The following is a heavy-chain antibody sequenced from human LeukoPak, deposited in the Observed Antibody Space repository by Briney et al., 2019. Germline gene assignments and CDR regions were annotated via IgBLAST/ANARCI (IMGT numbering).Heavy chain of an antibody. CDR2: ISAYNGNT. CDR1: GYTFTSYG. J-gene: IGHJ3*02. Sequence: ASVKVSCKASGYTFTSYGISWVRQAPGQGLEWMGWISAYNGNTNYAQKLQGRVTMTTDTSTSTAYMELRSLRSDDTAVYYCARDRYYDFWSGQVYAFDIWGQGTMVTVSS. V-gene: IGHV1-18*01. CDR3: ARDRYYDFWSGQVYAFDI. D-gene: IGHD3-3*01.